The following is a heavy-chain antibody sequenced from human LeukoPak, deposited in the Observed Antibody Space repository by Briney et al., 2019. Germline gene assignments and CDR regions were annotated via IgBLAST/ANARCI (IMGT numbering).Heavy chain of an antibody. Sequence: GGSLRLSCAASGFTFDDYGMSWLRQAPGKGLEWVSGINWNGGSTGYADSVKGRFTISRDNAKNSLYLQMNSLRAEDTALYHCARGRGSSGLNNWFDPWGQGTLVTVSS. D-gene: IGHD6-13*01. J-gene: IGHJ5*02. V-gene: IGHV3-20*01. CDR1: GFTFDDYG. CDR2: INWNGGST. CDR3: ARGRGSSGLNNWFDP.